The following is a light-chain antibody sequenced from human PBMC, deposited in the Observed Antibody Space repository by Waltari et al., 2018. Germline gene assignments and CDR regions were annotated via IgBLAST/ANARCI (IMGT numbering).Light chain of an antibody. CDR2: KDT. CDR1: PFPRKF. CDR3: LSADSSGPYLYV. Sequence: SYELTQPPSVSVSPGRPARITCSGEPFPRKFAYWYQQKPGQAPVLVIYKDTERPSGIPERFSGSSSGTTVTLTISGVQAEDEADYYCLSADSSGPYLYVFGTGTTVTVL. V-gene: IGLV3-25*03. J-gene: IGLJ1*01.